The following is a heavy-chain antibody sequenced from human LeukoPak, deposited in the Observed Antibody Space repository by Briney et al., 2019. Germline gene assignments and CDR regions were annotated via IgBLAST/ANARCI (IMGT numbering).Heavy chain of an antibody. CDR1: GFTFSSYA. V-gene: IGHV3-23*01. CDR3: AKAWYFDWLWAFDY. J-gene: IGHJ4*02. Sequence: GGSLRLSCAASGFTFSSYAMSWVRQAPGKGLDGVSAISGSGGSTYYADSVKGRFTISRDNSKNTLYPQMNSLRAEDTAVYYCAKAWYFDWLWAFDYWGQGTLVTVSS. D-gene: IGHD3-9*01. CDR2: ISGSGGST.